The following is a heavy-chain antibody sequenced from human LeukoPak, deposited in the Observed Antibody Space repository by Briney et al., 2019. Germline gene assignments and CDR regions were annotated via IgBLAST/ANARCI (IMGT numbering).Heavy chain of an antibody. J-gene: IGHJ4*02. V-gene: IGHV1-69*04. CDR2: IIPILGIA. CDR3: AREYYYDSSGYQLVVQNPYGYFDY. CDR1: GGTFSSYA. Sequence: GASVKVSCKASGGTFSSYAISWVRQAPGQGLEWMGRIIPILGIANYAQKFQGRVTITADKSTSTAYMELSSLRSEDTAVYYCAREYYYDSSGYQLVVQNPYGYFDYWGQGTLVTVSS. D-gene: IGHD3-22*01.